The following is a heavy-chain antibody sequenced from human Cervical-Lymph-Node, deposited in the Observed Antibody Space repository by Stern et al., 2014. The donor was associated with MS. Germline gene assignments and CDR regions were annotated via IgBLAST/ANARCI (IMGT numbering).Heavy chain of an antibody. V-gene: IGHV1-2*02. CDR3: ARDSPDLCSGDSCYSIPDY. CDR2: IHPTRGVT. Sequence: QVQLVQSGAGLKKPGASLKVSCTASGYTFTPNYMHWVRQAPGQGLEWMCRIHPTRGVTNYAHNFQGRVTFTRDPSLTTPYLQQGGLRADDTAVYYCARDSPDLCSGDSCYSIPDYWGQGTLVTVSS. D-gene: IGHD2-15*01. J-gene: IGHJ4*02. CDR1: GYTFTPNY.